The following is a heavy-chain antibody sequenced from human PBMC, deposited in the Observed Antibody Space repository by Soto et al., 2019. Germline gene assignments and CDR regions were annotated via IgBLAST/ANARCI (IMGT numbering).Heavy chain of an antibody. CDR1: GSTFSTYA. V-gene: IGHV3-23*01. D-gene: IGHD6-19*01. Sequence: EVQLLESGGGLVKPGGSLRLSCVVSGSTFSTYAMSWVRQTPGKGLEWASAISGSGGITYYADSVKGRFTITRDNSKNTVQPEKDSPRADDTGVNFCVKDWGSRGWFLALFGSRGQGT. CDR3: VKDWGSRGWFLALFGS. CDR2: ISGSGGIT. J-gene: IGHJ4*02.